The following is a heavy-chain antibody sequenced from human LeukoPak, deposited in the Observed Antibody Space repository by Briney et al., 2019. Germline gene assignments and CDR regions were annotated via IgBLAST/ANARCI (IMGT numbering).Heavy chain of an antibody. J-gene: IGHJ4*02. Sequence: SQTLSLTCAISGDSVSSNSAAWNWIRQSASRGLEWLGRTYYRSKWYNEYAVSVQSRITFNPDTSKNQLSLQLNSVTPEDTAVYYCARMPHDISGFGFEYWGQGILVTVSS. CDR3: ARMPHDISGFGFEY. CDR2: TYYRSKWYN. D-gene: IGHD3-22*01. CDR1: GDSVSSNSAA. V-gene: IGHV6-1*01.